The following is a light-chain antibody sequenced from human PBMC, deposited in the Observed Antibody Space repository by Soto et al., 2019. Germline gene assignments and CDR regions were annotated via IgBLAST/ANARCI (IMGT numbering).Light chain of an antibody. V-gene: IGKV3-15*01. CDR3: QQYHNWPPIT. CDR1: QSVRTN. CDR2: GAS. Sequence: EVVLTQSPATLSVSAGGTVTLSCRASQSVRTNVAWYQQIPGQAPRLLVYGASTRATGVPARFSGWGSGTEYTLTISSLQSEDFAVYYCQQYHNWPPITFGQGTRLEIK. J-gene: IGKJ5*01.